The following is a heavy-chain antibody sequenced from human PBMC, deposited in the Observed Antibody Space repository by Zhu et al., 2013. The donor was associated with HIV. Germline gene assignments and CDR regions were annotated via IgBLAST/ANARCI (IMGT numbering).Heavy chain of an antibody. CDR1: GGSFSGYY. CDR2: INHSGST. V-gene: IGHV4-34*01. D-gene: IGHD6-6*01. J-gene: IGHJ4*02. CDR3: ARDPPXLVRPGFDY. Sequence: QVQLQQWGAGLLKPSETLSLTCAVYGGSFSGYYWSWIRQPPGKGLEWIGEINHSGSTNYNPSLKSRVTISVDTSKNQFSLKLSSVTAADTAVYYCARDPPXLVRPGFDYWGQGTLVTVSS.